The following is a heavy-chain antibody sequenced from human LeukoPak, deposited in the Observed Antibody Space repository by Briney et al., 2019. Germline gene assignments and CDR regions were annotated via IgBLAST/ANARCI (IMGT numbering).Heavy chain of an antibody. CDR3: ARNQHWSRDI. CDR2: ISYDGSNK. D-gene: IGHD2-8*02. Sequence: GGSLRLSCAASGFTFSSYGMHWVRQAPGKGLEWVAVISYDGSNKYYADSVKGRFTISRGNAKNSLSIQMNSLRVDATAVYYCARNQHWSRDIWGQGILVTVSS. CDR1: GFTFSSYG. J-gene: IGHJ4*02. V-gene: IGHV3-30*03.